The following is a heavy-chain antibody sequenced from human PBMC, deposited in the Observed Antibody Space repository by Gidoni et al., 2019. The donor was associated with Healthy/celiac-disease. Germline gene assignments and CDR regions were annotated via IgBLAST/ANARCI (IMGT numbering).Heavy chain of an antibody. Sequence: QVQLVESGGGVVQPGRSLRLSCAASGFTFSSYGMHWVRQAPGKGLEWVAVIWYDGSNKYYADSVKGRFTISRDNSKNTLYLQMNSLRAEDTAVYYCARGSAVAGIFYYFDYWGQGTLVTVSS. V-gene: IGHV3-33*01. D-gene: IGHD6-19*01. J-gene: IGHJ4*02. CDR2: IWYDGSNK. CDR3: ARGSAVAGIFYYFDY. CDR1: GFTFSSYG.